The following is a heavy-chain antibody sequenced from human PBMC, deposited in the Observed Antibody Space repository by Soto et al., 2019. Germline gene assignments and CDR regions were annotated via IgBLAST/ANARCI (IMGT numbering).Heavy chain of an antibody. CDR2: INYSGST. CDR1: GGSISSSSYY. J-gene: IGHJ4*02. CDR3: ARSEVVLPGYLYY. V-gene: IGHV4-39*01. D-gene: IGHD3-9*01. Sequence: QLQLQESGPGLVKPSDTLSLTCTVSGGSISSSSYYWGWIRQPPGQGLEWIVSINYSGSTYDNPSLKSRVTISEDTSKNQFSLQLSSVTAADTAVYCCARSEVVLPGYLYYWGQGNLVTVSS.